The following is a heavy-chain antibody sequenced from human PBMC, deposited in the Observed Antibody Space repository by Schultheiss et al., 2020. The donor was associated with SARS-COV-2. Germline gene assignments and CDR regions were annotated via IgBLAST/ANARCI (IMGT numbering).Heavy chain of an antibody. CDR3: ARPGIGWETYYFDL. CDR1: GGSISSGYYF. J-gene: IGHJ4*01. D-gene: IGHD6-19*01. Sequence: SETLSLTCSVSGGSISSGYYFWGWFRQPPGKGLEWIGSIYYSGSTYYNPSLKSRVTISVDTSKNQFSLKLTSVTAADTAVYYCARPGIGWETYYFDLWGQGTLVTVSS. V-gene: IGHV4-39*01. CDR2: IYYSGST.